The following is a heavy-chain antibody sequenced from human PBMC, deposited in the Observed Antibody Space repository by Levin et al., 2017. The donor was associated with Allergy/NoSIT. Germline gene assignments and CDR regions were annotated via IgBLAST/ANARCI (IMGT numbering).Heavy chain of an antibody. D-gene: IGHD1-14*01. CDR2: LDPGGRSA. V-gene: IGHV3-23*01. J-gene: IGHJ4*02. Sequence: GESLKISCAASGFTFGDSTMAWVRQAPGKGLELVSGLDPGGRSASYAESVKGRFIASRDNSKDTLYLQVNSLRAEDTAVYYCTHDPNHAGHYWGQGTLVTVSS. CDR1: GFTFGDST. CDR3: THDPNHAGHY.